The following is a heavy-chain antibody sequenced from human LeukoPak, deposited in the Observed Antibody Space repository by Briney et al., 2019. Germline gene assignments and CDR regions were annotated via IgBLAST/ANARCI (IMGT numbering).Heavy chain of an antibody. CDR1: GGSFSGYS. V-gene: IGHV4-34*01. CDR2: INHSGST. J-gene: IGHJ4*02. D-gene: IGHD3-10*01. CDR3: AGKTYDYGSGSCNNLFDY. Sequence: PSETLCLTCAVYGGSFSGYSWSWVRQPPGKGLEWIGEINHSGSTNYNPSLKRRVTISVDTFKNQFSLKLGSVTAADTAVYYCAGKTYDYGSGSCNNLFDYGGQATLATPSS.